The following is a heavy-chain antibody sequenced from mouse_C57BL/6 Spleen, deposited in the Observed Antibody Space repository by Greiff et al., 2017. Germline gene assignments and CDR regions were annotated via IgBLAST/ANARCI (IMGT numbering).Heavy chain of an antibody. Sequence: QLLSSVPVLVAPSQSLSITCTVSGFSLTSYAISWVRQPPGKGLEWLGVIWTGGGTTYNSALKSRLRISKDNSKSQVFLKMNSLQTDDTARYYCARNSIYYDYDWFAYWGQGTLVTVSA. CDR3: ARNSIYYDYDWFAY. CDR1: GFSLTSYA. D-gene: IGHD2-4*01. CDR2: IWTGGGT. J-gene: IGHJ3*01. V-gene: IGHV2-9-1*01.